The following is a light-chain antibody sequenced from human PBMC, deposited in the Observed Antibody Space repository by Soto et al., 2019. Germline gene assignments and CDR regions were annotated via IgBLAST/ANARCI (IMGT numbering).Light chain of an antibody. CDR2: GAS. Sequence: EIVLTQSPGTLSLSPGERATLSCRASQSVSSSYLAWDQKKPGQAPRLLIYGASSRATGIPDRFSGRGSGTDFMITISRLEHDYVAVYYCQQYCSATRYTVGQGTKLEIK. V-gene: IGKV3-20*01. CDR3: QQYCSATRYT. CDR1: QSVSSSY. J-gene: IGKJ2*01.